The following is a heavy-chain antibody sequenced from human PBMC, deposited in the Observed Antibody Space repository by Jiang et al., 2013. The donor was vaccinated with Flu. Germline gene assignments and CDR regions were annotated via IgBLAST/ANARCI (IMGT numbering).Heavy chain of an antibody. Sequence: GAEVKKPGESLKISCKGPGYSFINYWIGWVRQMPGKGLEWMGIIYPGDSDTRYSPSFQGQVTISADKSISTAYLQWSSLKASDTAMYYCARGDSTVVTQLDYWGQGNPGHRLL. CDR2: IYPGDSDT. CDR3: ARGDSTVVTQLDY. D-gene: IGHD4-23*01. V-gene: IGHV5-51*01. CDR1: GYSFINYW. J-gene: IGHJ4*02.